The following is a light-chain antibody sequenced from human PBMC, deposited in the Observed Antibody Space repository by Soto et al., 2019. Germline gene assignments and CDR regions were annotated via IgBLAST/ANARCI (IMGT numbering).Light chain of an antibody. CDR1: SSDVGSYNL. V-gene: IGLV2-23*01. CDR3: CSYAGSSTV. Sequence: QSALTQPASVSGSPGQSITISCTGTSSDVGSYNLVSWYQQHPGKAPKLMIYEGSKRPSGVSNRFSGSKSGNTASLTISGLQPEDESDYYSCSYAGSSTVFGGGTKLTVL. CDR2: EGS. J-gene: IGLJ2*01.